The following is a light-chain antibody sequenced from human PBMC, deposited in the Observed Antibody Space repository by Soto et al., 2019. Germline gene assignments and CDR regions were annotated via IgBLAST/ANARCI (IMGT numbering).Light chain of an antibody. CDR2: EGS. V-gene: IGLV2-23*03. CDR1: SSDVGSYNL. J-gene: IGLJ2*01. Sequence: QSALTQPASVSGSPGQSITISCTGTSSDVGSYNLVSWYQQHPGEAPKPMIYEGSKRPSGVSNRFSGSKSGNTASLTISGLQAEDEADYFCCSYAGSSTFVEFGGGTKLTVL. CDR3: CSYAGSSTFVE.